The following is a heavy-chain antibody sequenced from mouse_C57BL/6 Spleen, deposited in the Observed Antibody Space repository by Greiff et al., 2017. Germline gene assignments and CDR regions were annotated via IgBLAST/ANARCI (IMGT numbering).Heavy chain of an antibody. Sequence: VQLQQSGAELARPGASVKLSCKASGYTFTSYGISWVKQRTGQGLEWIGEIYPRSGNTYYNEKFKGKATLTADKSSSTAYMELRSLTSEDSAVYFGARRFYGSSSWYFDVWGTGTTVTVSS. D-gene: IGHD1-1*01. CDR1: GYTFTSYG. CDR2: IYPRSGNT. J-gene: IGHJ1*03. V-gene: IGHV1-81*01. CDR3: ARRFYGSSSWYFDV.